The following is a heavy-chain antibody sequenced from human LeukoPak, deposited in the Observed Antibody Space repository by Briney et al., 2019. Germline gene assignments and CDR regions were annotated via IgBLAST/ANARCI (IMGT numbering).Heavy chain of an antibody. J-gene: IGHJ4*02. CDR3: ARVRVAVGVDY. V-gene: IGHV4-31*03. CDR2: IYYSGST. CDR1: GGSISSGGYY. Sequence: SETLSLTCTVSGGSISSGGYYWSWIRQHPGKGLEWIGYIYYSGSTYYNPSLKSRVTISVDTSKNQFSLKLSSVTAADTAVYYCARVRVAVGVDYWGQGTLVTVSS. D-gene: IGHD2-15*01.